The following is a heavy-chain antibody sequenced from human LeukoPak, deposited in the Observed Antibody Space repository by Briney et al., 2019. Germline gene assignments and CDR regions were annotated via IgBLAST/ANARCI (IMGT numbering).Heavy chain of an antibody. Sequence: PGGSLRLSCAASGFTFSSHWMSWVRQAPGKGLEWVASIKQDGSEKSYVDSVKGRFTISRDNAKNPLYLQMNSLRAEDTAVYYCAREDGYSSSWYSDYWGQGALVTVSS. CDR1: GFTFSSHW. CDR2: IKQDGSEK. V-gene: IGHV3-7*05. J-gene: IGHJ4*02. CDR3: AREDGYSSSWYSDY. D-gene: IGHD6-13*01.